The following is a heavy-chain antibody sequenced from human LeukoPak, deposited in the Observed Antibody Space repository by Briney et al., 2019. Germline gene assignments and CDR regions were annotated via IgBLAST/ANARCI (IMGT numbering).Heavy chain of an antibody. V-gene: IGHV3-21*01. CDR1: GFTFSSHT. CDR3: ARYQSSDGMDV. CDR2: ISSSSSYI. Sequence: GGSLRLSCAASGFTFSSHTMNWVRQAPGKGLEWVSSISSSSSYIYYADSVKGRFTISRDNAKNSLYLQMNSLRAEDTAVYYCARYQSSDGMDVWGQGTTVTVSS. J-gene: IGHJ6*02. D-gene: IGHD6-25*01.